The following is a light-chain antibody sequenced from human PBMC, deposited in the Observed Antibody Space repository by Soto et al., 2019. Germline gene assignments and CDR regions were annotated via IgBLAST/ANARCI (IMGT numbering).Light chain of an antibody. CDR1: QSLSST. CDR3: QQYDDWPPM. V-gene: IGKV3-15*01. CDR2: DAS. J-gene: IGKJ1*01. Sequence: EIVMTQSPATLSVSPGERATLSCRASQSLSSTLAWYQQKPGQAPRLLIYDASTRAPGIPARYSGSGSGTEFTLTISNLQSEDFAVYYCQQYDDWPPMFGQGTKVEIK.